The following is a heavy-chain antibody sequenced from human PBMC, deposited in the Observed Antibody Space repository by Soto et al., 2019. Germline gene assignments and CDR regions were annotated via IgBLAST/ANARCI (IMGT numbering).Heavy chain of an antibody. V-gene: IGHV1-8*01. CDR2: MNPNSGNT. D-gene: IGHD2-2*02. J-gene: IGHJ6*02. CDR1: GYTFTSYD. Sequence: ASVKVSCKASGYTFTSYDINWVRQATGQGLEWMGWMNPNSGNTGYAQKFQGRVTMTRNTSISTAYMELSSLRSEDTAVYYCARGRYCISTSCYRAYYYGMDGWGQGITVTVAS. CDR3: ARGRYCISTSCYRAYYYGMDG.